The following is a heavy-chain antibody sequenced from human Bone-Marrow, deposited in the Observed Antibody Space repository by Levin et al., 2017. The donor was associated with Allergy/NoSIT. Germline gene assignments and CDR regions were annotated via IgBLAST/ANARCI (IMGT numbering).Heavy chain of an antibody. CDR3: AKDIARSRGYGSDY. J-gene: IGHJ4*02. CDR1: GFTFSSYA. CDR2: ISGMGGTT. D-gene: IGHD3-22*01. Sequence: LSLTCAASGFTFSSYAMSWVRQAPGKGLEWVSIISGMGGTTYYADSVKGRFTISRENSKNTLYLQMNSLRAEDTAVYYCAKDIARSRGYGSDYWGQGTLVTVSS. V-gene: IGHV3-23*01.